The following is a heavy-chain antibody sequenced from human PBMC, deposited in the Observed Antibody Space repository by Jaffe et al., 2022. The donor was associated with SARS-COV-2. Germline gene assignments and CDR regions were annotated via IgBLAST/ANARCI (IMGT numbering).Heavy chain of an antibody. J-gene: IGHJ6*02. V-gene: IGHV1-69*01. CDR1: GGTFSTYS. CDR3: ARALREGLSSGIVDYSGMDV. Sequence: QVQLVQSGAEVKKPGSSAKVSCKASGGTFSTYSINWVRQAPGQGLEWMGGIIPLYGKPNYAQKFQDRVTISADESTSTAYMQLSSLRYDDTAVYYCARALREGLSSGIVDYSGMDVWGQGTTVTVSS. D-gene: IGHD3-3*01. CDR2: IIPLYGKP.